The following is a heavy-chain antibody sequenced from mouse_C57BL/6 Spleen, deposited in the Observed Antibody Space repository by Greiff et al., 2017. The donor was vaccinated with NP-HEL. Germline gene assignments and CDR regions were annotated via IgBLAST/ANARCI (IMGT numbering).Heavy chain of an antibody. Sequence: QVQLQQSGAELARPGASVKLSCKASGYTFTSYGISWVKQRTGQGLEWIGEIYPRSGNTYYNEKFKGKATLTAEKSSSTAYMELRSLTSEDSAVYFCARSYGTTVVAPYYAMDYWGQGTSVTVSS. CDR1: GYTFTSYG. V-gene: IGHV1-81*01. D-gene: IGHD1-1*01. CDR3: ARSYGTTVVAPYYAMDY. CDR2: IYPRSGNT. J-gene: IGHJ4*01.